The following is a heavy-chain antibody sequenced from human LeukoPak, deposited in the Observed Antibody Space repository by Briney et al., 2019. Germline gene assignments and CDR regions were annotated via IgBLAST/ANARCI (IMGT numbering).Heavy chain of an antibody. CDR2: IYYSGST. J-gene: IGHJ3*02. Sequence: GSLRLSCAASGFKFSDFWMTWVRQTPGKGLEWIGYIYYSGSTNYNPSLKSRVTISVDTSKNQFSLKLSSVTAADTAVYYCARVVWITMVRGVPYNDAFDIWGQGTMATVSS. V-gene: IGHV4-59*01. CDR3: ARVVWITMVRGVPYNDAFDI. CDR1: GFKFSDFW. D-gene: IGHD3-10*01.